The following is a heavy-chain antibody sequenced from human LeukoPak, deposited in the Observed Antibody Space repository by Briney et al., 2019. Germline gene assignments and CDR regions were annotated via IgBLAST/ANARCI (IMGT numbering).Heavy chain of an antibody. V-gene: IGHV1-8*01. CDR2: MNANSGNT. CDR3: ARGASRSFDL. Sequence: ASVKVSCTASGYTFTIYDINWVRQAPGQGLEWMGWMNANSGNTGYAQRFQDRVTFTRDTSINTAYMELSSLRSEDTAVYYCARGASRSFDLWGQGTLVTVSS. CDR1: GYTFTIYD. J-gene: IGHJ4*02.